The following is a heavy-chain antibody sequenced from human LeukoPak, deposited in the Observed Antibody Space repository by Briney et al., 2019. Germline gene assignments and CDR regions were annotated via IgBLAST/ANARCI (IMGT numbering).Heavy chain of an antibody. D-gene: IGHD3-3*01. CDR2: ISYDGSNK. Sequence: PGRSLRLSCAASGFTFSSYGMHWVRQAPGKGLEWVAVISYDGSNKYYADSVKGRFTISRDNSKNTLYLQMNSLRAEDTAVYYCARPPYFDFWSGFYNDNYYYMEVWGRGTPVTVSS. CDR1: GFTFSSYG. J-gene: IGHJ6*03. CDR3: ARPPYFDFWSGFYNDNYYYMEV. V-gene: IGHV3-30*03.